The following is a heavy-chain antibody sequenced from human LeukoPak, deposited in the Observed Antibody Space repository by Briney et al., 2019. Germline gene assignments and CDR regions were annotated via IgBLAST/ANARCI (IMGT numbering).Heavy chain of an antibody. Sequence: GGSLRLSCAASGFTFSRYEMNWVRQAPGKGLEWVSYITSSGSTTYFADSVKGRFTISRDNAKNSLYLQMNSLRAEDTAVYYCAREAYSSSDYWSQGTLVTVSS. V-gene: IGHV3-48*03. D-gene: IGHD6-13*01. J-gene: IGHJ4*02. CDR1: GFTFSRYE. CDR2: ITSSGSTT. CDR3: AREAYSSSDY.